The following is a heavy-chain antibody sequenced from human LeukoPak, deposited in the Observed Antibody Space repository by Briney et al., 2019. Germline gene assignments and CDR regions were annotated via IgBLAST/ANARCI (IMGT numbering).Heavy chain of an antibody. CDR1: GYTFTSYD. V-gene: IGHV1-8*01. D-gene: IGHD3-10*01. CDR2: MSPNSGDT. J-gene: IGHJ4*02. CDR3: ASALFRGVRLVDY. Sequence: ASVKVSCKASGYTFTSYDFNWVRQATGQRPEWMGWMSPNSGDTGYAQKFQDRVTMTRNTSISTAYMELSSLRSEDTAVYYCASALFRGVRLVDYWGQGTLVTVSS.